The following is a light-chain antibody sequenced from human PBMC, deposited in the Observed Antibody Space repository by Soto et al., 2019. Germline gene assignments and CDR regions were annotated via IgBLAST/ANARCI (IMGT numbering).Light chain of an antibody. Sequence: QSVLTQPASWSGSPGRSITISCTGTSSDVGSYNLVSWYQQHPGKAPKLMIYEGSKRPSGVSNRFSGPKSGNTASLTISGLQAEDEADYYCCSYAGSSTFYVFGTGTKVTVL. V-gene: IGLV2-23*03. J-gene: IGLJ1*01. CDR2: EGS. CDR1: SSDVGSYNL. CDR3: CSYAGSSTFYV.